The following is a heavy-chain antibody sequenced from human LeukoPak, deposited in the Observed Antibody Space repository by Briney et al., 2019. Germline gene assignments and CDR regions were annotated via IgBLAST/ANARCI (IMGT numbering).Heavy chain of an antibody. CDR3: ARQLTSSTSCCPHDY. D-gene: IGHD2-2*01. CDR2: IYYSGST. Sequence: SETLSLTCTVSGGSISSSSYYWGWIRQPPGKGLEWIGSIYYSGSTYYNPSLKSRVTISVDTSKNQFSLKLSSVTAADTAVYYCARQLTSSTSCCPHDYWGQGTLVTVSS. CDR1: GGSISSSSYY. V-gene: IGHV4-39*01. J-gene: IGHJ4*02.